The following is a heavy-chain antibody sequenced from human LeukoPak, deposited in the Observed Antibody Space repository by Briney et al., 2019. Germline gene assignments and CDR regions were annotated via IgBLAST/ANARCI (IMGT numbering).Heavy chain of an antibody. J-gene: IGHJ4*02. CDR1: GFTFSSYA. CDR2: IWYDGSNK. Sequence: GGSLRLSCAASGFTFSSYAMSWVRQAPGKGLEWVAVIWYDGSNKYYADSVKGRFTISRDNSKNTLYLQMNSLRAEDTAVYYCARDNVAVAGTFDYWGQGTLVTVSS. CDR3: ARDNVAVAGTFDY. D-gene: IGHD6-19*01. V-gene: IGHV3-33*08.